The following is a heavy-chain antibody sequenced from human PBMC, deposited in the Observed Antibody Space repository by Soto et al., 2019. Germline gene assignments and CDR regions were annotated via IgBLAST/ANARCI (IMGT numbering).Heavy chain of an antibody. Sequence: QVQLVQSGAEVKKPGSSVKVSCKASGGTFSSYTISWVRQAPGQGLEWMGRIITILGIANYAQKFQGRVTITANKSTSTAYMELSRQRHEDTAVYYCARTPPRYGNRRAYYGMDVWGQGTTVTVSS. D-gene: IGHD4-17*01. CDR2: IITILGIA. V-gene: IGHV1-69*02. CDR1: GGTFSSYT. J-gene: IGHJ6*02. CDR3: ARTPPRYGNRRAYYGMDV.